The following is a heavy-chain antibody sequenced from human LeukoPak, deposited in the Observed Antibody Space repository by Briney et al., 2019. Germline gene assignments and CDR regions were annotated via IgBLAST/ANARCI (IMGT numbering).Heavy chain of an antibody. V-gene: IGHV4-31*03. D-gene: IGHD3-22*01. CDR3: ARAPGGDSSGGPESFDY. CDR1: GGSISSGGYY. Sequence: PSETLSLTCTVSGGSISSGGYYWSWIRQHPGKGLEWIGYIYYSGSTYYNPSLKSRVSISVDTSNNQFSLKLSSVTAADTAVYYCARAPGGDSSGGPESFDYWGQGTLVTVSS. J-gene: IGHJ4*02. CDR2: IYYSGST.